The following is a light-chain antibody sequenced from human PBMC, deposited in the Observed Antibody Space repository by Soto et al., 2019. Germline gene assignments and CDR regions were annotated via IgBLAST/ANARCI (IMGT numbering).Light chain of an antibody. J-gene: IGLJ1*01. CDR3: TSYTSSSTLYV. CDR2: EVS. V-gene: IGLV2-14*01. Sequence: QSALTQPASVSGFPGQSITISCIGTSNDVGGYNYVSWYQQHPGKAPKPMIFEVSRRPSGVSNRFSGSKSGNTASLTISGLQAEDEADYYCTSYTSSSTLYVFGSGTKLTVL. CDR1: SNDVGGYNY.